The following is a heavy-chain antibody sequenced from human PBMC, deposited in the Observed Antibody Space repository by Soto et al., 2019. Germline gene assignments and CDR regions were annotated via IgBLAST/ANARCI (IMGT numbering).Heavy chain of an antibody. CDR2: VLPISSST. V-gene: IGHV1-69*06. Sequence: QVQLVQSGAEVRKPGSSVKVSCKTSGGLISKYSFNWVRQAPGQGLEWMGGVLPISSSTVYAQKFQGRLTITADRSTSTVYMELSRLRSDDTANYYCATIRVRGGPLRFEDGGQGMLISVSS. D-gene: IGHD5-12*01. CDR1: GGLISKYS. CDR3: ATIRVRGGPLRFED. J-gene: IGHJ4*01.